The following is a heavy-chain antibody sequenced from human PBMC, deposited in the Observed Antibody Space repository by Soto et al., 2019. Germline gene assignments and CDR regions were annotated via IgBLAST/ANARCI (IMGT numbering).Heavy chain of an antibody. Sequence: PGESLKISCKGSGYSFTSYWIGWVRQMPGKGLEWIGIIYPGDSDTKYSPSFQGQVTISADKSISTAYLQWSRLKASDTAMYYCARHSYGDSVGSYYYYYGMDVWGQGTTVTVSS. CDR1: GYSFTSYW. V-gene: IGHV5-51*01. D-gene: IGHD4-17*01. J-gene: IGHJ6*02. CDR3: ARHSYGDSVGSYYYYYGMDV. CDR2: IYPGDSDT.